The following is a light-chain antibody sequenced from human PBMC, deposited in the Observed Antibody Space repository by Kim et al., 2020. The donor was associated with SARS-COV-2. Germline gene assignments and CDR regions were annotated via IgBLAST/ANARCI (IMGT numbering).Light chain of an antibody. V-gene: IGLV3-19*01. J-gene: IGLJ1*01. CDR1: SLRRNY. Sequence: ALGQTVRITCQGDSLRRNYASWYQQKPGQAPVLVIYGKNNRPSGIPDRFSGSSSGNTAFLTITGAQAEDEADYYCNSRDSSGNHYVFGTGTKVTVL. CDR2: GKN. CDR3: NSRDSSGNHYV.